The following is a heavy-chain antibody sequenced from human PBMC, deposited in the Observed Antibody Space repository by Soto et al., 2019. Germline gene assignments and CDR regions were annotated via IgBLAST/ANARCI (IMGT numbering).Heavy chain of an antibody. CDR1: GGSISSGGYY. V-gene: IGHV4-31*03. J-gene: IGHJ4*02. Sequence: PSETLSLTCTVSGGSISSGGYYWSWIRQQPGKGLEWIGFIFYSGTTYYNPSLRSRVIISADRSENKFSLDLSSVTAADTAVYYCASRNYDDSSGYYYFDSWGQGKLVTVS. D-gene: IGHD3-22*01. CDR2: IFYSGTT. CDR3: ASRNYDDSSGYYYFDS.